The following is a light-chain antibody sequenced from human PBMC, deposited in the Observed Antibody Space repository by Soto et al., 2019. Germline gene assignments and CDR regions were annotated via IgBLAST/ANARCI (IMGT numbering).Light chain of an antibody. CDR1: QSVNNN. V-gene: IGKV3-15*01. CDR2: GAS. Sequence: EIIWTQYPASLSVSPGERATLSCRASQSVNNNLAWYQQKPGQAPRLLIYGASTRATGIPARFSGSGSGTEFTLTISSLQSEDFAVYYCQQYNNWPPITFGQGTRLEIK. CDR3: QQYNNWPPIT. J-gene: IGKJ5*01.